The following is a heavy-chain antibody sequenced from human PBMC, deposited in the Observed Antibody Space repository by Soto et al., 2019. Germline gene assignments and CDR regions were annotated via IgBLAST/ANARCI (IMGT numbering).Heavy chain of an antibody. J-gene: IGHJ4*02. V-gene: IGHV3-53*02. CDR1: GFTVSTNC. CDR2: TYRGGDT. CDR3: ARGLAQHFDS. Sequence: EVQLVETGGGLIQSGGSLRLSCAASGFTVSTNCMTWVRQAPGKGLEWVSVTYRGGDTYYAYSVKGRFTISRDSSKNTLYLQMTSLRPDDTAVYYCARGLAQHFDSWGQGTLVTVSP. D-gene: IGHD3-9*01.